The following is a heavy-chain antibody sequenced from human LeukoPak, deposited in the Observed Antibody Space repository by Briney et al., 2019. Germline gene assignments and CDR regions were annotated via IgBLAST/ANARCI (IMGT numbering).Heavy chain of an antibody. Sequence: GGSLRLSCAASGFTFSSYWMSWVRQAPGKGLEWVANIKQDGSEKYYVDSVKGRFTISRDNAKNSLYLQMNSLRAEDTAVYYCARVRYSYGYAFDIWGQGTMVTVSS. J-gene: IGHJ3*02. D-gene: IGHD5-18*01. V-gene: IGHV3-7*01. CDR2: IKQDGSEK. CDR3: ARVRYSYGYAFDI. CDR1: GFTFSSYW.